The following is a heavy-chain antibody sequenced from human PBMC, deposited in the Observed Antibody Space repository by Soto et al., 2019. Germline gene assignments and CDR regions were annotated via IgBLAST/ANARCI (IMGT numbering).Heavy chain of an antibody. V-gene: IGHV3-30*03. CDR2: ISFDGNNK. Sequence: QVHLVESGGGGVQPGRSKRLSCVVSGFTFNDYAIHWVRQAPGKGLEWVAVISFDGNNKFYADSVKGRFTISRDRSKTTAYLQMNNLRAGDTAVYYCARDHWDCSGGGCNPHQLNFFAMDVWGQGTTVTVSS. CDR1: GFTFNDYA. CDR3: ARDHWDCSGGGCNPHQLNFFAMDV. D-gene: IGHD2-15*01. J-gene: IGHJ6*02.